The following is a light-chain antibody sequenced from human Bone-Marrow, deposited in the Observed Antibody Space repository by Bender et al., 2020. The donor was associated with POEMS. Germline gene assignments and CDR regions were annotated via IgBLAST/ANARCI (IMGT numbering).Light chain of an antibody. J-gene: IGLJ3*02. CDR1: SSDVGAFDF. V-gene: IGLV1-44*01. CDR2: EVR. Sequence: QSVLTQPPSASGTPGQRVTISCSGTSSDVGAFDFVSWYQQHPGKAPKFIIYEVRKRPSGVPDRFSGSKSGTSASLAISGLQSEDEADYYCAAWEDSLNGWVFGGGTKLTVL. CDR3: AAWEDSLNGWV.